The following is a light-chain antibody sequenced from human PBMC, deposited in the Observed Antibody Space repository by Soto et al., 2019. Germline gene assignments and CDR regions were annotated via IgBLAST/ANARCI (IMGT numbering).Light chain of an antibody. CDR1: RSLLHSDGNTY. J-gene: IGKJ1*01. CDR2: QIS. Sequence: DIVLTQTPLSSPVTLGLPASFSCRSSRSLLHSDGNTYLSWLHQRPGQPPRLLIYQISKRLSGVPDRFSGSGAGTSFTLKISRVEAQDVGIYFCMQSLQLRTFGQGTKVDIK. CDR3: MQSLQLRT. V-gene: IGKV2-24*01.